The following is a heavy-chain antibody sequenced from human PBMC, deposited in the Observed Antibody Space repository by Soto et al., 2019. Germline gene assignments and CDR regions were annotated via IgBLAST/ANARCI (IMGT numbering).Heavy chain of an antibody. CDR3: ARIGGRGIRNYYHGMDV. CDR2: IYYSGST. D-gene: IGHD3-16*01. V-gene: IGHV4-39*01. J-gene: IGHJ6*02. Sequence: SETLSLTCTVSGGSISSSSYYWGWIRQPPGKGLEWIGSIYYSGSTYYNPSLKSRVTISVDTSKNQFSLKLSSVTAADTAVYYCARIGGRGIRNYYHGMDVWGQGTTVTVSS. CDR1: GGSISSSSYY.